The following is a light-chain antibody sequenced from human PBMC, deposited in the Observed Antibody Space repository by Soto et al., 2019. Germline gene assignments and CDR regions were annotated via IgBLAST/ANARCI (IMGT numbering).Light chain of an antibody. CDR1: SSDVGIYNC. Sequence: QSALTQPASVSGSPGQSITISCTGASSDVGIYNCVSWYQQHPGRAPKLMIYDVSNRPSGVSNRFSGSKSGNTASLTISGLQAEDEADYYCFSYTASSSLGVFGGGTQKTVL. CDR3: FSYTASSSLGV. CDR2: DVS. J-gene: IGLJ2*01. V-gene: IGLV2-14*01.